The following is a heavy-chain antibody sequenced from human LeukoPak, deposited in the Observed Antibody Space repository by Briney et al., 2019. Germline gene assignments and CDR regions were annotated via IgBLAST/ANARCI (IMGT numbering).Heavy chain of an antibody. D-gene: IGHD3-22*01. CDR3: AREYYGSSGYYNDY. J-gene: IGHJ4*02. V-gene: IGHV4-34*01. CDR2: INHSGST. Sequence: KSSETLSLTCAVYGGSFSGYYWSWIRQPPGKGLEWIGEINHSGSTNYNPSLKSRVTISVDTSKNQFSLKLSSVTAADTAVYYCAREYYGSSGYYNDYWGQGALVTVSS. CDR1: GGSFSGYY.